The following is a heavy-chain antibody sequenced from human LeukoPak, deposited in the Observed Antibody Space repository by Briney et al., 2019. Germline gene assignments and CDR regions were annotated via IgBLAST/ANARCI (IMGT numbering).Heavy chain of an antibody. J-gene: IGHJ5*02. Sequence: SETLSLTCTVSGGSISSSRFNWGWIRQTPGKGLEWIGTIYHNGDTYHNPSLKSRVTMSRDTSNNQFSLKLTSVTAADTAVYYCARRSGYYDSSGYRPWGQGTLVTVSS. CDR1: GGSISSSRFN. CDR3: ARRSGYYDSSGYRP. V-gene: IGHV4-39*07. CDR2: IYHNGDT. D-gene: IGHD3-22*01.